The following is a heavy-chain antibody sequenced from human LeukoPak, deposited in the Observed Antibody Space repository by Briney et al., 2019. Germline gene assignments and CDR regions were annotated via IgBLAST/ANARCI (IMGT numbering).Heavy chain of an antibody. D-gene: IGHD5-18*01. V-gene: IGHV3-21*01. Sequence: TGGSLRLSCAASGFTFSSYSMNWVRQAPGKGLEWVSSISSSSSYIYYADSVKGRFTISRDNAKNSLYLQMNSLRAEDTAVYYCARLFIRATAETGFDYWGQGTLVTVSS. CDR2: ISSSSSYI. CDR1: GFTFSSYS. CDR3: ARLFIRATAETGFDY. J-gene: IGHJ4*02.